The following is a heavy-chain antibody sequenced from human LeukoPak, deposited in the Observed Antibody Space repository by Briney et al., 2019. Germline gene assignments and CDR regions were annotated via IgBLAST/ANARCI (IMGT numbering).Heavy chain of an antibody. J-gene: IGHJ4*02. D-gene: IGHD3-10*01. CDR2: IYYSGST. Sequence: SETLSLTCTVSAGSSGSGGYYWSWIRQHPGKGLEWIGNIYYSGSTNYNPSLKSRVTISVDTSKNQFSLKLNSVTAADTAVYYCASEHHYGSGLYYFDYWGQGTLVTVSS. CDR3: ASEHHYGSGLYYFDY. V-gene: IGHV4-61*08. CDR1: AGSSGSGGYY.